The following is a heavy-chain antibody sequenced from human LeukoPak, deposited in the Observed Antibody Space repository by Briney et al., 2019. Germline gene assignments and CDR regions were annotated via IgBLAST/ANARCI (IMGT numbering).Heavy chain of an antibody. CDR2: IYYSGST. J-gene: IGHJ6*04. D-gene: IGHD6-19*01. CDR3: ARDVAVAGTYYYYGMDV. CDR1: GGSISSGDYY. V-gene: IGHV4-30-4*01. Sequence: PSQTVSLTCTGSGGSISSGDYYWSWIRQPPGKGLEWIGYIYYSGSTYYNPSLKSRVTISVDTSKNQFSLKLSSVTAADTAVYYCARDVAVAGTYYYYGMDVWGKGTTVTVSS.